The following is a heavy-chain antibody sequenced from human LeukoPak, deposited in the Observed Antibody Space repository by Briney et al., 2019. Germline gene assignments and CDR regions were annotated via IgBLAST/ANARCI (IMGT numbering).Heavy chain of an antibody. CDR1: GFTFSSYS. CDR3: ARAIHGSPNAFDI. CDR2: ISSSSSYI. D-gene: IGHD3-3*01. V-gene: IGHV3-21*01. Sequence: GGSLRLSCAASGFTFSSYSMNWVRQAPGKGLEWVSSISSSSSYIYYADSVKGRFTISRDNAKNSLYLQMNSLRAEDTAVYYCARAIHGSPNAFDIWGQGTMVTVSS. J-gene: IGHJ3*02.